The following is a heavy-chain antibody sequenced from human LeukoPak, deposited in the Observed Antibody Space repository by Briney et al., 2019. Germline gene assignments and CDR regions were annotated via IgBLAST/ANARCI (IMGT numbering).Heavy chain of an antibody. CDR3: ARRYCSGGSCYFDY. V-gene: IGHV4-31*03. J-gene: IGHJ4*02. D-gene: IGHD2-15*01. CDR2: TYYSGST. Sequence: PSQTLSLTCTVSGGSISSGGYYWSWIRQHPGKGLEWIGYTYYSGSTYYNPSLKSRVTISVDTSKNQFSLKLSSVTAADTAVYYCARRYCSGGSCYFDYWGQGTLVTVSS. CDR1: GGSISSGGYY.